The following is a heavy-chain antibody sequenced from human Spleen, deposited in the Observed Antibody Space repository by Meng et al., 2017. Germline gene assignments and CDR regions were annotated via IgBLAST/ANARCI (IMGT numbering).Heavy chain of an antibody. CDR3: ARGTPGRSYCDY. V-gene: IGHV1-18*01. D-gene: IGHD3-10*01. CDR2: LGAHDGDT. Sequence: QGQPGQAGTEVKKPGASGKVTCKASHYTFTGYGVSWVRQAPGQGLEWMAWLGAHDGDTSHAPRFQGRVTVTADRPTATAYMELRSLRSDDTAVYYCARGTPGRSYCDYWGLGTLVTVSS. J-gene: IGHJ4*02. CDR1: HYTFTGYG.